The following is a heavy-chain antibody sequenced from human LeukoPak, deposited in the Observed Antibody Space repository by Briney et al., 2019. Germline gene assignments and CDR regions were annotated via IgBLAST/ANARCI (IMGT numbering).Heavy chain of an antibody. J-gene: IGHJ4*02. CDR3: ARMRGIAVAGLDY. D-gene: IGHD6-19*01. CDR2: IYYSGST. CDR1: GGSTSSYY. Sequence: SETLSLTCTVSGGSTSSYYWSWIRQPPGKGLEWIGYIYYSGSTNYNPSLKSRVTISVDTSKNQFSLKLSSVTAADTAVYYCARMRGIAVAGLDYWGQGTLVTVSS. V-gene: IGHV4-59*01.